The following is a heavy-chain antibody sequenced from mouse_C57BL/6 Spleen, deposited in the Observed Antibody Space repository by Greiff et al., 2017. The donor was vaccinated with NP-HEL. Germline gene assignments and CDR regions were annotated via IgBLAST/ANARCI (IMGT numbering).Heavy chain of an antibody. J-gene: IGHJ3*01. CDR1: GFTFSDYG. V-gene: IGHV5-17*01. D-gene: IGHD1-1*01. Sequence: EVKLVESGGGLVKPGGSLKLSCAASGFTFSDYGMHWVRQAPEKGLEWVAYISSGSSTIYYADTVKGRFTISRDNAKNTLFLQMTSLRSEDTAMYYCARMGYYGSSYLAWFAYWGQGTLVTVSA. CDR3: ARMGYYGSSYLAWFAY. CDR2: ISSGSSTI.